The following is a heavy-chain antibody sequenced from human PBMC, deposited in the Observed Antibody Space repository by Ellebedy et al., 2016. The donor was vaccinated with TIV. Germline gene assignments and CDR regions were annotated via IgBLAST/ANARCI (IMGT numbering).Heavy chain of an antibody. D-gene: IGHD5-24*01. CDR3: ARPGGNSPTERWLQLGYAFDI. CDR2: IYYSGST. J-gene: IGHJ3*02. CDR1: GGSISSSSYY. Sequence: SETLSLTXTVSGGSISSSSYYWGWIRQPPGKGLEWIGSIYYSGSTYYNPSLKSRVTISVDTSKNQFSLKLSSVTAADTAVYYCARPGGNSPTERWLQLGYAFDIWGQGTMVTVSS. V-gene: IGHV4-39*01.